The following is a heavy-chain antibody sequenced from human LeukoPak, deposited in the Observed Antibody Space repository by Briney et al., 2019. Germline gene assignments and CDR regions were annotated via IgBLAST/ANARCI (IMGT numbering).Heavy chain of an antibody. D-gene: IGHD3-10*01. CDR3: ARDNVVAARLQQHYYGSGSYYISPDY. CDR1: GFTFSSYS. V-gene: IGHV3-21*01. Sequence: SGGSLRLSCAASGFTFSSYSMNWVRQAPGKGLERVSSISSSSSYIYYADSVKGRFTISRDNAKNSLYLQMNSLRAEDTAVYYCARDNVVAARLQQHYYGSGSYYISPDYWGQGTLVTVSS. J-gene: IGHJ4*02. CDR2: ISSSSSYI.